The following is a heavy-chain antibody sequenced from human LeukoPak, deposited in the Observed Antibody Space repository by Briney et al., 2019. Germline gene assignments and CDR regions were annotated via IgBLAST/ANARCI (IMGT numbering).Heavy chain of an antibody. D-gene: IGHD6-19*01. Sequence: PGGSLRLSCAASGFTFSSYSMNWVRQAPGKGLEWVSSISSSSSYIYYADSVKGRFTISRDNAKNSLYLQMNSLRAEDTAVYYCARDLDSSGPGLRGYWGQGTLVTVSS. V-gene: IGHV3-21*01. J-gene: IGHJ4*02. CDR2: ISSSSSYI. CDR1: GFTFSSYS. CDR3: ARDLDSSGPGLRGY.